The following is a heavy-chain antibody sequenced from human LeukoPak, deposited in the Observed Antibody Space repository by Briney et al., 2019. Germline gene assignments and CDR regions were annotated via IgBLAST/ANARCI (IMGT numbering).Heavy chain of an antibody. CDR2: ISYDGSNK. CDR1: GFTFSSYA. D-gene: IGHD6-6*01. V-gene: IGHV3-30-3*01. Sequence: GGSPRLSCAASGFTFSSYAMHWVRQAPGKGLEWVAVISYDGSNKYYADSVKGRFTISRDNSKNTLYLQMNSLRAEDTAVYYCARGYSSSSWSLFDYWGQGTLVTVSS. J-gene: IGHJ4*02. CDR3: ARGYSSSSWSLFDY.